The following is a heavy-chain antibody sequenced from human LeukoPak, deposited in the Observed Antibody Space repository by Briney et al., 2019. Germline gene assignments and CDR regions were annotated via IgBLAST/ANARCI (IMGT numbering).Heavy chain of an antibody. CDR1: GGSISNDLYN. CDR2: IYYTGTT. D-gene: IGHD2-2*01. J-gene: IGHJ4*02. Sequence: SETLSLTCSVSGGSISNDLYNWGWIRQPPEMGLEWIGSIYYTGTTYNNPSLNSRVTISVDTSTNQFSLKLSSVSAADTAVYYCARSYASPYYFDYWGQGTLVTVSS. CDR3: ARSYASPYYFDY. V-gene: IGHV4-39*01.